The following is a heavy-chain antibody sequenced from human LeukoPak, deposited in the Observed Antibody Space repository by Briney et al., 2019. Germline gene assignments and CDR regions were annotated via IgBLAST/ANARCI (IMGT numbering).Heavy chain of an antibody. CDR2: IDHSGST. Sequence: ETLSLTCAVYGGSFSGYYWSWIRQPPGKGLEWIGEIDHSGSTNYNPSLKSRVTISVDTSKNQFSLKLSSVTAADTAVYYCARGYDSSGYYDYWGQGTLVTVSS. V-gene: IGHV4-34*01. CDR1: GGSFSGYY. D-gene: IGHD3-22*01. J-gene: IGHJ4*02. CDR3: ARGYDSSGYYDY.